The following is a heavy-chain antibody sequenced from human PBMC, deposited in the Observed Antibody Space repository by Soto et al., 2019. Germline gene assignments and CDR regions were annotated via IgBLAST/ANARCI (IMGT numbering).Heavy chain of an antibody. CDR1: GGSINSPGYY. CDR2: IYYTGST. V-gene: IGHV4-31*03. D-gene: IGHD4-17*01. CDR3: TRSKDYGDYSFES. J-gene: IGHJ4*02. Sequence: QVQLQASGPGLVKSSQTLSLTCSVSGGSINSPGYYWSWIRQHPKKGLEYIGYIYYTGSTYYNPSIKRRVGISVDTSKKQFPLKLTSVTAADTAVYYCTRSKDYGDYSFESWGQGTLVTVSS.